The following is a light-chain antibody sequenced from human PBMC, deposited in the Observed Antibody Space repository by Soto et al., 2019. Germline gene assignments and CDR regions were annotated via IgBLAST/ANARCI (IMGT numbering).Light chain of an antibody. CDR2: GAS. Sequence: EIVLTQSPGTLSLSPGEGATLCCGSSQSVSGDYLAWYQSKPGQAPRLLIHGASNRATGIPDRFSGSGSGTDFTLTISRLEPEDFVVFYCYQYGSTPPTFGQGTKVDI. CDR3: YQYGSTPPT. CDR1: QSVSGDY. J-gene: IGKJ1*01. V-gene: IGKV3-20*01.